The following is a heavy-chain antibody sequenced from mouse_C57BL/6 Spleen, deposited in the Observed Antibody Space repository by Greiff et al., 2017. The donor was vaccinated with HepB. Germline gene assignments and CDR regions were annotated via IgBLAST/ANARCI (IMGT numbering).Heavy chain of an antibody. J-gene: IGHJ4*01. CDR1: GFTFTDYY. D-gene: IGHD2-4*01. V-gene: IGHV7-3*01. Sequence: EVKLVESGGGLVQPGGSLSLSCAASGFTFTDYYMSWVRQPPGKALEWLGFIRTKANGYTTEYSASVKGRVTISRDKSHSILYLQMNALRAEDSATYYCARSPDYDEDAMDYWGQGTSVTVSS. CDR3: ARSPDYDEDAMDY. CDR2: IRTKANGYTT.